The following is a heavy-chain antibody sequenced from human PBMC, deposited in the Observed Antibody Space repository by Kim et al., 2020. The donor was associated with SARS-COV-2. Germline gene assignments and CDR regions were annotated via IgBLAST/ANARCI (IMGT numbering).Heavy chain of an antibody. CDR2: ISYDGSNK. Sequence: GGSLRLSCAASGFTFSSYGMHWVRQAPGKGLEWVAVISYDGSNKYYADSVKGRFTISRDNSKNTLYLQMNSLRAEDTAVYYCAKVLRSSSWYGLYYYYGMDVWGQGTTVTVSS. CDR3: AKVLRSSSWYGLYYYYGMDV. V-gene: IGHV3-30*18. CDR1: GFTFSSYG. J-gene: IGHJ6*02. D-gene: IGHD6-13*01.